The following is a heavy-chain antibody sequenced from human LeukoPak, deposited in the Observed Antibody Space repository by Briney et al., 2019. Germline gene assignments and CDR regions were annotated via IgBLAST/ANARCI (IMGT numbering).Heavy chain of an antibody. D-gene: IGHD5-18*01. V-gene: IGHV1-18*04. CDR1: GYTFTGYY. CDR3: ARGDLGYHIDY. CDR2: ISAYNGNT. J-gene: IGHJ4*02. Sequence: GASVKVSCKAFGYTFTGYYMHWVRQAPGQGLEWMGWISAYNGNTNYAQKLQGRVTMTTDTSTSTAYMELRSLRSDDTAVYYCARGDLGYHIDYWGQGTLVTVSS.